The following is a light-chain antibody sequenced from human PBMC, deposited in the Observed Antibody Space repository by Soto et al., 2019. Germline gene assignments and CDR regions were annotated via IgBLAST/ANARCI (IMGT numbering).Light chain of an antibody. J-gene: IGKJ1*01. Sequence: EVGLTQSPGTLSLSTGERATLSCRASQSVSSSYLAWYQQKPGQAPRLLIYGASSRATGIPDRFSGSGSGTDFTLTISRLEPEDFAVYYCQQYGSSPPTWTFGQGTKVDIK. CDR3: QQYGSSPPTWT. CDR2: GAS. V-gene: IGKV3-20*01. CDR1: QSVSSSY.